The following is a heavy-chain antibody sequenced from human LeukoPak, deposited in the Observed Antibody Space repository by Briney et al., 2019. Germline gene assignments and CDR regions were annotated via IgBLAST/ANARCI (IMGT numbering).Heavy chain of an antibody. CDR2: IPVSGRSA. CDR1: GFTFSSYA. J-gene: IGHJ3*02. V-gene: IGHV3-23*01. Sequence: PGGSLRLSCAASGFTFSSYAMSWVRQAPGKGLEWVSGIPVSGRSAHADSVKGRFTISRDNSRNTLYMQMNSLRAEDTAIYFCARGNCTSSSCYIAGPFDIWGQGTVVTVSP. D-gene: IGHD2-2*02. CDR3: ARGNCTSSSCYIAGPFDI.